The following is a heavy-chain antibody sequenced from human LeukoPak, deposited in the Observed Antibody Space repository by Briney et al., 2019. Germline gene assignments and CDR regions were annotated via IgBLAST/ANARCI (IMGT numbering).Heavy chain of an antibody. CDR2: IGGSSSSI. CDR3: AREAGSGSYYEGFDY. D-gene: IGHD1-26*01. J-gene: IGHJ4*02. Sequence: GGSLRLSCAAFGFTFSIYSMNWVRQAPGKGLEWVSSIGGSSSSIYYADSVKGRFTISRDNAKNSLFLQMNSLRADDTAVYYCAREAGSGSYYEGFDYWGQGTPVTVSS. CDR1: GFTFSIYS. V-gene: IGHV3-21*01.